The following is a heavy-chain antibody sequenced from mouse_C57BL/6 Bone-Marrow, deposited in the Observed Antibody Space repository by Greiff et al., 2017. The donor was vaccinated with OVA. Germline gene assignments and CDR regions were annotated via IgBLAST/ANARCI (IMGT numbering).Heavy chain of an antibody. V-gene: IGHV5-12*01. CDR1: GFTFSDYY. D-gene: IGHD2-10*01. J-gene: IGHJ3*01. Sequence: EVKLVESGGGLVQPGGSLKLSCAASGFTFSDYYMYWVRQTPEKRLEWVAYISNGGGSPYYPDTVKGRFTISRDNAKNTLYLQRSRLKAEDTAMYYCARAFYGNTKGWFAYWGQGTLVTVSA. CDR2: ISNGGGSP. CDR3: ARAFYGNTKGWFAY.